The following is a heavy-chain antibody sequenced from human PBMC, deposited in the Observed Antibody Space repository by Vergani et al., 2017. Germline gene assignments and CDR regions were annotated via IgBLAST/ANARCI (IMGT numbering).Heavy chain of an antibody. CDR2: ISGSGGST. V-gene: IGHV3-23*01. CDR1: GFTFSSYA. D-gene: IGHD2-21*02. Sequence: EVQLLESGGGLVQPGGSLRLSCAASGFTFSSYAMSWVRQAPGKGLEWVSAISGSGGSTYYADSVKGRFTISRDNSKNTLYLQMNSLRAEDTAVYYCARDASPYCGGDCYSDYWGQGTLVTVSS. CDR3: ARDASPYCGGDCYSDY. J-gene: IGHJ4*02.